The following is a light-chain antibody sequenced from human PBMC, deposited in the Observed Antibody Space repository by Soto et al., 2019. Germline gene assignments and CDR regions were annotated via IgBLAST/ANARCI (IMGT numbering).Light chain of an antibody. CDR2: DVT. J-gene: IGLJ1*01. CDR1: SSDVGGYDY. CDR3: CSYAGSYISLFV. V-gene: IGLV2-11*01. Sequence: QSVLTQPRSVSGSPGQSVTISCTGTSSDVGGYDYVSWFQQHPGKAPKLMIYDVTERPSGVPDRFSGSKSGNTASLTISGLQAEDEADYYCCSYAGSYISLFVVGTGTKVTVL.